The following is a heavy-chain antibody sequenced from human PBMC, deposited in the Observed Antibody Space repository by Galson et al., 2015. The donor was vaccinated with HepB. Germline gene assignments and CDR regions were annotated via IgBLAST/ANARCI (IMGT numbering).Heavy chain of an antibody. Sequence: SLRLSCAASGFTFSTYPMHWVRQAPGKGLEWVAVISYDGGNKYYADSVKGRLTISRDNSKNTLYLQMHSLRTEDTAVYYCAREKGPVRADSSGWYDRHYYYGMDVWGQGTTVTVSS. J-gene: IGHJ6*02. V-gene: IGHV3-30*04. CDR1: GFTFSTYP. D-gene: IGHD6-19*01. CDR2: ISYDGGNK. CDR3: AREKGPVRADSSGWYDRHYYYGMDV.